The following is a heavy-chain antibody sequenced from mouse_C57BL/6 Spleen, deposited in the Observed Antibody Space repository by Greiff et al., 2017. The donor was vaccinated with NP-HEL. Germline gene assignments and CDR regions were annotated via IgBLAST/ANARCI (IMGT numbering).Heavy chain of an antibody. J-gene: IGHJ3*01. CDR2: IYPRDGST. D-gene: IGHD1-1*01. CDR3: ARWGTTVGEGAWFTY. Sequence: VKLQQSDAELVKPGASVKISCKVSGYTFTDHTIHWMKQRPEQGLEWIGYIYPRDGSTKYNEKFKGKATLTADKSSSTAYMQLNSRTSEDSAVYFCARWGTTVGEGAWFTYWGQGTLVTVSA. V-gene: IGHV1-78*01. CDR1: GYTFTDHT.